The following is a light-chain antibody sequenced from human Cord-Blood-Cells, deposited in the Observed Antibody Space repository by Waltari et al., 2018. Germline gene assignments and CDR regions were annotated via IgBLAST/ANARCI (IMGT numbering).Light chain of an antibody. V-gene: IGKV3-20*01. CDR2: GAS. CDR3: QQYXSSPLT. J-gene: IGKJ4*01. CDR1: QSVSSSY. Sequence: EIVLTQSPGTLSLSPGERATLSCRASQSVSSSYLAWYQQKPGQAPRLLIYGASSXATGIPDRFSGSGSGTDFTLTISRLEPEDFAVYYCQQYXSSPLTFGGGXXVEI.